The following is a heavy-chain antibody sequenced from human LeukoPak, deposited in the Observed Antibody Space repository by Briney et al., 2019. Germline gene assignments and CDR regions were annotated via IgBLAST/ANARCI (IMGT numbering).Heavy chain of an antibody. V-gene: IGHV4-61*10. J-gene: IGHJ3*02. CDR3: ARTAPPYCTNGVCYTKDAFDI. CDR2: IYYSGST. CDR1: GVYVNSRENY. Sequence: PSQTLSLTCTVSGVYVNSRENYWSWIRQPAGEGLEWIGYIYYSGSTNYNPSLKSRVTISVDTSKNQFSLKLSSVTAADTAVYYCARTAPPYCTNGVCYTKDAFDIWGQGTMVTVSS. D-gene: IGHD2-8*01.